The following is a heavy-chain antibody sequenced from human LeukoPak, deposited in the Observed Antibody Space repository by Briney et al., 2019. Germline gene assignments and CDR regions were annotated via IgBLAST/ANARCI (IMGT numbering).Heavy chain of an antibody. CDR1: GGSFSGYY. J-gene: IGHJ4*02. V-gene: IGHV4-34*01. Sequence: SETLSLTCAVYGGSFSGYYWSWIRQPPGKGLEWIGEINHSGSTNYNPSLKSRVTISVDTSKNQCSLKLSSVTAADTAVYYCARGYGGYFDYWGQGTLVTVSS. CDR2: INHSGST. D-gene: IGHD4-23*01. CDR3: ARGYGGYFDY.